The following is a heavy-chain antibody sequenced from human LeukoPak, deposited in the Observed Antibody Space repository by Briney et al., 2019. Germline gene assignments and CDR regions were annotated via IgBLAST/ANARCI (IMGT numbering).Heavy chain of an antibody. D-gene: IGHD4-23*01. CDR1: GFTFSSYA. Sequence: GGSLRLSCAASGFTFSSYAMHWVRQAPGKGLEWVAVISYDGSNKYYVDSVKGRFTISRDNSKNTLYLQMNSLRAEDTAVYYCARIGDYGGNSFDYWGQGTLVTVSS. J-gene: IGHJ4*02. CDR3: ARIGDYGGNSFDY. CDR2: ISYDGSNK. V-gene: IGHV3-30-3*01.